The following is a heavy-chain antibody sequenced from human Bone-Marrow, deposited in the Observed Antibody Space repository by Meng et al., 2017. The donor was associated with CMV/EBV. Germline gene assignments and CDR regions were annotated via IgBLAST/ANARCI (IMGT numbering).Heavy chain of an antibody. CDR3: ARDPLQYYDSSGPPPAY. J-gene: IGHJ4*02. CDR2: ISSSSSYI. D-gene: IGHD3-22*01. Sequence: SCKASGYTFTSYDINWVRQATGQGLEWVSSISSSSSYIYYADSVKGRFTISRDNAKNSLYLQMNSLRAEDTAVYYCARDPLQYYDSSGPPPAYWGQGNLVHVAS. V-gene: IGHV3-21*01. CDR1: GYTFTSYD.